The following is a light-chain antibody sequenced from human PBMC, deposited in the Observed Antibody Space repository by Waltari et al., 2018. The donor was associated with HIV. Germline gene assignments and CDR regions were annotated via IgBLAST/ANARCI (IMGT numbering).Light chain of an antibody. Sequence: SSGLTQDPAVSVAPGQTVRITCQGDSLRNSSASWYRQRPGQAPLFVIDGKNNRPSGIPDRFSVSSSGNTASLTVTAARAEDEAEYFCGCRDSSGKNVLFGGGTKLTVL. CDR3: GCRDSSGKNVL. V-gene: IGLV3-19*01. CDR1: SLRNSS. J-gene: IGLJ2*01. CDR2: GKN.